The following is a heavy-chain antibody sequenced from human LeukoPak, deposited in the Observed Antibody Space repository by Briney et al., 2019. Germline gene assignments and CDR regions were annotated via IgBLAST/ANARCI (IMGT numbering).Heavy chain of an antibody. J-gene: IGHJ4*02. CDR3: TTDPSNPLYYDILTGYKEFDY. Sequence: PGGSLRLSCAAFGFTFSNAWMSWVRQAPGKGLEWVGRIKSKTDGGTTDYAAPVKGRFTISRDDSKNTLYLQMNSLKTEDTAVYYCTTDPSNPLYYDILTGYKEFDYWGQGTLVTVSS. CDR2: IKSKTDGGTT. V-gene: IGHV3-15*01. D-gene: IGHD3-9*01. CDR1: GFTFSNAW.